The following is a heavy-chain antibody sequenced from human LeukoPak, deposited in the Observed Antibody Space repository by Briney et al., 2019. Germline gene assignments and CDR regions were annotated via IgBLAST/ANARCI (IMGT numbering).Heavy chain of an antibody. CDR3: AKDTTSGSYFDYYYYMDV. CDR1: GFTFDDYA. Sequence: GGSLRLSCAASGFTFDDYAMHWVRQAPGKGLEWVSGISWNSGSIGYADSVKGRFTISRDNAKNSLYLQMNSLRAEDTALYYCAKDTTSGSYFDYYYYMDVWGKGTTVTISS. V-gene: IGHV3-9*01. CDR2: ISWNSGSI. D-gene: IGHD1-26*01. J-gene: IGHJ6*03.